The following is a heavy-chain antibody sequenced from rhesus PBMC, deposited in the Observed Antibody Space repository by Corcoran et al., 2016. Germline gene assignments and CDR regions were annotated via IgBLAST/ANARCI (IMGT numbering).Heavy chain of an antibody. V-gene: IGHV3-54*02. CDR3: ARGRYCSGGVCYPLYFDY. CDR1: GFIFSSYG. Sequence: EVQLVESGGGLVQPGGSLRLSCAASGFIFSSYGMPWVCQARGKGLEWVDVISYDGSKKYYVGSVKERITLYRDKSKNMLYLQMNNLKLEDRAVYSCARGRYCSGGVCYPLYFDYWGQGGLVTVSS. CDR2: ISYDGSKK. J-gene: IGHJ4*01. D-gene: IGHD2-39*02.